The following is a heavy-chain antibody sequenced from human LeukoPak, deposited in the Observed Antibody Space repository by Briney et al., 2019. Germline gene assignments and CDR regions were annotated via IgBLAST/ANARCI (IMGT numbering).Heavy chain of an antibody. J-gene: IGHJ4*02. CDR1: RGTFSSYA. D-gene: IGHD3-16*01. CDR2: IIPIFGTA. V-gene: IGHV1-69*05. CDR3: ARDHEVLGLGY. Sequence: SVKVSCKASRGTFSSYAISWVRQAPGQGLEWMGGIIPIFGTANYAQKFQGRVTITTDESTSTAYMELSSLRSEDTAVYYCARDHEVLGLGYWGQGTLVTVSS.